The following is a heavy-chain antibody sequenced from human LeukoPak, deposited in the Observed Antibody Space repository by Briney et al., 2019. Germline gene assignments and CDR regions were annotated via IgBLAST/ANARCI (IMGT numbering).Heavy chain of an antibody. Sequence: ASVKVSCKASGYTFTSYGISWVRQAPGQGLEWMGWISAYNGNTNYAQKLQGRVTMTTDTSTSTAYMELRSLRSDDTAVYYCARLYGGYRSALLPSPYFDYWGQGTLVTVSS. CDR1: GYTFTSYG. J-gene: IGHJ4*02. CDR2: ISAYNGNT. CDR3: ARLYGGYRSALLPSPYFDY. V-gene: IGHV1-18*01. D-gene: IGHD4-17*01.